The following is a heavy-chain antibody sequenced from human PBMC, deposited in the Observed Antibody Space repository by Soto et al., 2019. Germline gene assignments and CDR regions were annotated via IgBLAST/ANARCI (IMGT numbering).Heavy chain of an antibody. J-gene: IGHJ5*02. D-gene: IGHD6-13*01. CDR1: GYFFAGYW. Sequence: GESLKISCKGSGYFFAGYWIAWVRQMPGKGLEWMGIIYPDNSNTKYSRSFQGQVTISADKSSSTAYLQWSSLKASDTAIYYCARQGAAVPTVPLIWFDPWGQGTLVPVSS. CDR3: ARQGAAVPTVPLIWFDP. CDR2: IYPDNSNT. V-gene: IGHV5-51*01.